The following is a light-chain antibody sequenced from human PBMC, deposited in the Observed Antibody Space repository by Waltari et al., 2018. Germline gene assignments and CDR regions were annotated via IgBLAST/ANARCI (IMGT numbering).Light chain of an antibody. CDR2: HTS. V-gene: IGKV3-20*01. CDR1: QNIIKY. CDR3: QHYVRLPAT. J-gene: IGKJ1*01. Sequence: EIVLTQSPGTLSLSPGERATLSCRASQNIIKYLAWYQKKPGQAPRLLIYHTSIRAAGIPDRFSGSGSGTDFSLFISRLEPEDCAVYYCQHYVRLPATFGQGTKVEIK.